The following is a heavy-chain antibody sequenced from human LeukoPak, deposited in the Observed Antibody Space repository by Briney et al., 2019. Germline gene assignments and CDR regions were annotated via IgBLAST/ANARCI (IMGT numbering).Heavy chain of an antibody. CDR2: INPSGGST. CDR1: GYTFTSYH. CDR3: ARDKNPRIAVALIRAFDI. D-gene: IGHD6-19*01. Sequence: ASVKVSCKASGYTFTSYHIHWVRQAPGQGLEWMGIINPSGGSTSYAQKFQDRVTMTRDMSTSTAYMELRSLRSDDTAVYYCARDKNPRIAVALIRAFDIWGQGTMVTVSA. J-gene: IGHJ3*02. V-gene: IGHV1-46*01.